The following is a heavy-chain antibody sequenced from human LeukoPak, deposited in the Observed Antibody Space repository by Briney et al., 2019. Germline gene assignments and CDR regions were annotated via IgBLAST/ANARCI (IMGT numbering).Heavy chain of an antibody. Sequence: GGSLRLFCAASGFTFTGYSMNWVRQAPGKGLEWVSYISISSDKIYYADSVKGRYTISRDNAKNTLYLQMNSLRAEDTAVYYCASGTYCSNGLCYKDFDYGGQGTLVTVSS. D-gene: IGHD2-8*01. V-gene: IGHV3-48*04. CDR2: ISISSDKI. CDR1: GFTFTGYS. J-gene: IGHJ4*02. CDR3: ASGTYCSNGLCYKDFDY.